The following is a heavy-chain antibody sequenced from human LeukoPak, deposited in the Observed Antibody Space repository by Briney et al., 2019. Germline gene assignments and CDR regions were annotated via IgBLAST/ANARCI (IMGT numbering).Heavy chain of an antibody. Sequence: SETLSLTCAVYGGSFSGYYWSWIRQPPGKGLEWIGEINHSGSTNYNPSLKSRVTISVDTSKNQFSLKLSSVTAADTAVYYCARGVGMATIGNGNSFDYWGQGTLVTISP. J-gene: IGHJ4*02. V-gene: IGHV4-34*01. D-gene: IGHD5-24*01. CDR3: ARGVGMATIGNGNSFDY. CDR2: INHSGST. CDR1: GGSFSGYY.